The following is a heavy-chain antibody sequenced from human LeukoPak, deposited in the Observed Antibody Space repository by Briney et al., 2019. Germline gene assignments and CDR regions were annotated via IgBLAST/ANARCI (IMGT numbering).Heavy chain of an antibody. D-gene: IGHD2-21*02. CDR1: GFTFSSYS. CDR3: AKGPCGSDCSIDY. V-gene: IGHV3-21*04. CDR2: ISSSSSYI. Sequence: GGSLRLSCAASGFTFSSYSMNWVRQAPGKGLEWVSSISSSSSYIYYADSVKGRFTISRDNAKNSLYLQMNSLRAEDMALYYCAKGPCGSDCSIDYWGQGTLVTISS. J-gene: IGHJ4*02.